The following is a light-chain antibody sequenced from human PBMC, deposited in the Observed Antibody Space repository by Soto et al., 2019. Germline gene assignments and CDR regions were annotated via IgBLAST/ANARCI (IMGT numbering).Light chain of an antibody. CDR1: SSDVDDYNY. Sequence: QSALTQPPSASGSPGQSVTISCTGTSSDVDDYNYVSWYQQHPGKAPKLMIYEVNVRPSGVPDRFSGSKSGNTASLTVSGLQAEDEADYYCSSSAGSNNVVVFGGGTKLTVL. CDR3: SSSAGSNNVVV. CDR2: EVN. V-gene: IGLV2-8*01. J-gene: IGLJ2*01.